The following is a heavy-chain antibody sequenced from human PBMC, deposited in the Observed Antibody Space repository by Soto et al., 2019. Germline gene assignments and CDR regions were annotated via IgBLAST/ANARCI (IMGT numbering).Heavy chain of an antibody. CDR2: ISAYNGNT. D-gene: IGHD2-2*01. Sequence: QVQLVQSGAEVKKPGASVKVSCKASGYTFTSYGISWVRQAPGQGLEWMGWISAYNGNTNYAQKLQGRVTMTTDTSTSTAYMELRSPRSDDTAVYYCARVQKDIVLVPAATPPSYYGMDVWGQGTTVTVSS. V-gene: IGHV1-18*01. J-gene: IGHJ6*02. CDR3: ARVQKDIVLVPAATPPSYYGMDV. CDR1: GYTFTSYG.